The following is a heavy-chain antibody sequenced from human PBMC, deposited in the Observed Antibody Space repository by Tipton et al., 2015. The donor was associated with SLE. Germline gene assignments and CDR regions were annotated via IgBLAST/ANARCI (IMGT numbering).Heavy chain of an antibody. CDR1: GFTFRAYA. Sequence: LSLTCAASGFTFRAYALPWFRQTPGMGLVWVPSIIASGGHTYLAVSVKVRFSLSRDISKTMFYMQMSSLRADDSAIYYCAKDYGDLQNFVDPWGQGTLVTVSS. CDR2: IIASGGHT. J-gene: IGHJ5*02. D-gene: IGHD4-17*01. V-gene: IGHV3-23*01. CDR3: AKDYGDLQNFVDP.